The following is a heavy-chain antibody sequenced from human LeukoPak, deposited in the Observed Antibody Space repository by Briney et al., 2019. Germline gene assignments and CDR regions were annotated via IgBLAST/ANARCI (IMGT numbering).Heavy chain of an antibody. CDR3: ARESSGLLNMDV. D-gene: IGHD3-22*01. V-gene: IGHV1-18*01. J-gene: IGHJ6*03. CDR2: ISAYNGNT. Sequence: GASVTVSFKSSVYTFTIYGISWVRQAPGQGLEWMGWISAYNGNTNYAQKLQGRVTMTTDTSTSTAYMELRSLRSDDTAVYYCARESSGLLNMDVWGKGTTVTVSS. CDR1: VYTFTIYG.